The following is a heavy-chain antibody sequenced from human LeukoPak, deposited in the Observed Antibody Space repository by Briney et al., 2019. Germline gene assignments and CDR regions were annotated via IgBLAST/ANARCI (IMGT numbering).Heavy chain of an antibody. CDR1: GFTVSSNY. D-gene: IGHD6-19*01. CDR3: AIEGIGQWLSRRYFDY. V-gene: IGHV3-53*01. J-gene: IGHJ4*02. Sequence: PGGSLRLSCAASGFTVSSNYMSWVRQAPGKGLEWVSVIYSGGSIYYADSVKGRFTISRDNSKNTLYLQMNSLRAEDTAVYYCAIEGIGQWLSRRYFDYWGQGTLVTVSS. CDR2: IYSGGSI.